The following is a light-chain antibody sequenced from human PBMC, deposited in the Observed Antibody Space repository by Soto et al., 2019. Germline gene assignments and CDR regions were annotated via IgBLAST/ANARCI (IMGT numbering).Light chain of an antibody. J-gene: IGLJ2*01. CDR1: SSNIGAGYD. Sequence: QSVLTQPPSVSGAPGQRVTISCTGSSSNIGAGYDVHWYQQLPGTAPKLLIYGNSHRPSGVPDRFSGSQSGTSASLAITGLQAEDEADYYCQSYDSSLSAVVFGGGTKLTVL. CDR3: QSYDSSLSAVV. V-gene: IGLV1-40*01. CDR2: GNS.